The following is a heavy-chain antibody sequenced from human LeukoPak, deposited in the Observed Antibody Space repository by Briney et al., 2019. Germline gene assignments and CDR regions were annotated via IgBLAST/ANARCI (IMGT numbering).Heavy chain of an antibody. V-gene: IGHV1-24*01. Sequence: GASVKVSCKVSGYTLTELSMHWVRQAPGKGLGWMGGFDPEDGETIYAQKFQGRVTMTEDTSTDTAYMELSSLRSEDTAVYYCATAWYGSGSYFNWFDPWGQGTLVTVSS. D-gene: IGHD3-10*01. CDR3: ATAWYGSGSYFNWFDP. CDR2: FDPEDGET. CDR1: GYTLTELS. J-gene: IGHJ5*02.